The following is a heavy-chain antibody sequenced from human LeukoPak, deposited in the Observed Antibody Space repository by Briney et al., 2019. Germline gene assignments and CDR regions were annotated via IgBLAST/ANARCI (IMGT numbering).Heavy chain of an antibody. V-gene: IGHV5-51*01. CDR2: IYPGDSDT. CDR3: ARQGVGASTCDY. J-gene: IGHJ4*02. Sequence: EESLKISCKGSGYIFTNYWIGWVRQMPGKGREWMGTIYPGDSDTRYSPSFQGQVTISADKSINTAYLQWSSLKTSDTAMYYCARQGVGASTCDYWGQGSLVTVSS. D-gene: IGHD1-26*01. CDR1: GYIFTNYW.